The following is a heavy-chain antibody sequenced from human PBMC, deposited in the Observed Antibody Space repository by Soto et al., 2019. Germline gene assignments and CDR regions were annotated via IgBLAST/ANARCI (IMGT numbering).Heavy chain of an antibody. V-gene: IGHV3-23*01. CDR2: ISGSGGST. J-gene: IGHJ2*01. Sequence: EVQLLESGGGLVQPGGSLRLSCAASGFTFTSYAMNWVRQAPGKGLEWVSVISGSGGSTYYADSVKGRFTISRDNSKNTIYLQMNSLRAADTAVYYCARRTTGWYFDLWGRGTLVPVSS. CDR3: ARRTTGWYFDL. CDR1: GFTFTSYA.